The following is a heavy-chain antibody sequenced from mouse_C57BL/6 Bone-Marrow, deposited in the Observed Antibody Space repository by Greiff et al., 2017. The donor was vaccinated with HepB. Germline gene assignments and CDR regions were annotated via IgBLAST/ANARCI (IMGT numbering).Heavy chain of an antibody. CDR3: ARNRDGYRGTWFAY. D-gene: IGHD2-3*01. V-gene: IGHV2-9-1*01. Sequence: VNVVESGPGLVAPSQSLSITCTVSGFSLTSYAISWVRQPPGKGLEWLGVIWTGGGTNYNSALKSRLSISKDNSKSQVFLKMNSLQTDDTARYYCARNRDGYRGTWFAYWGQGTLVTVSA. J-gene: IGHJ3*01. CDR1: GFSLTSYA. CDR2: IWTGGGT.